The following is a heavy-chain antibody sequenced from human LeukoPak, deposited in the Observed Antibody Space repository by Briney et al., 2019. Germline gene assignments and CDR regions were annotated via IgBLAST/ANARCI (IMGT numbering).Heavy chain of an antibody. D-gene: IGHD3-22*01. V-gene: IGHV3-23*01. CDR1: GFTFSNYA. CDR3: AKNDYYDSSGSIDY. Sequence: GGSLRLSCAASGFTFSNYAMSWVRQAPGKELEWVSAISGSGGSTYYADSVKGRFTISRDSSKNTLYLQMNSLRAEDTAVYYCAKNDYYDSSGSIDYWGQGTLVTVSS. J-gene: IGHJ4*02. CDR2: ISGSGGST.